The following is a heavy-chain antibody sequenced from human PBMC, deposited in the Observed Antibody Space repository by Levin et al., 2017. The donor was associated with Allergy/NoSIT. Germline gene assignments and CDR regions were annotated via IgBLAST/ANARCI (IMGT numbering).Heavy chain of an antibody. D-gene: IGHD3-16*01. CDR2: IYSRGGT. Sequence: LSLTCAASGFTVSNTYMSWVRQAPGKGLEWVSLIYSRGGTNYADSVKGRFTISRDSSKNTLYLQMNSLRAEDTAVYYCTGGPSGVRSWGQGTLVTVSS. CDR3: TGGPSGVRS. J-gene: IGHJ4*02. V-gene: IGHV3-53*01. CDR1: GFTVSNTY.